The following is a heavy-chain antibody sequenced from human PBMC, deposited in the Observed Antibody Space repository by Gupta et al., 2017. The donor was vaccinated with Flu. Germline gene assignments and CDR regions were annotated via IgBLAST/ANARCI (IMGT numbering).Heavy chain of an antibody. V-gene: IGHV3-48*02. D-gene: IGHD2-2*01. CDR2: ISSSSSTI. J-gene: IGHJ5*02. CDR3: ARDPRVVPAATGPYTALSLDRINWFVP. CDR1: GFTFSSYS. Sequence: EVQLVESGGGLVQPGGSLRLSCAASGFTFSSYSMNWVRQAPGKGLEWVSYISSSSSTIYYADSVKGRFTISRDNAKNSLYLQMNSLRDEDTAVYYCARDPRVVPAATGPYTALSLDRINWFVPWGQGTLVTVSS.